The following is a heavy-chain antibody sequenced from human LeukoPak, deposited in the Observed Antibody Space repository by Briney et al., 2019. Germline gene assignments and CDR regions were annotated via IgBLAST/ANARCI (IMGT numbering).Heavy chain of an antibody. D-gene: IGHD6-13*01. J-gene: IGHJ4*02. V-gene: IGHV3-23*01. CDR1: GFTFRSYA. CDR3: AKGSTKRQQFDY. Sequence: GGSLRLSCAASGFTFRSYAMSWVRQAPGKALEWVSVISDSGGSTYYADSVKGRFTISRDNSKNTLYLQMNSLRAEDTAVYYCAKGSTKRQQFDYWGQGTLVTVSS. CDR2: ISDSGGST.